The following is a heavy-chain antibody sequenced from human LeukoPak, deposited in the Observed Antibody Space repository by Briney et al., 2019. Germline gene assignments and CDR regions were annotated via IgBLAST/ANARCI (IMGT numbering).Heavy chain of an antibody. CDR3: ARPAWFDP. D-gene: IGHD2-2*01. Sequence: SGTLSLTWALHGGSFSDYYWSWIRQPPGQGLEWIGEINRSGGTNYNPSLRGRVTISVDTSKNQFSLKLSSMTAADTAVYYCARPAWFDPWGQGTLVTVSS. CDR2: INRSGGT. V-gene: IGHV4-34*01. CDR1: GGSFSDYY. J-gene: IGHJ5*02.